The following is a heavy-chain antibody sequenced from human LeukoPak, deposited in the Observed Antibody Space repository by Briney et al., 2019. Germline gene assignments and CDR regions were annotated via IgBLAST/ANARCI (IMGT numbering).Heavy chain of an antibody. CDR3: AKLKQWQPQRYFFEY. J-gene: IGHJ4*02. CDR1: GFTFTSYA. V-gene: IGHV3-23*01. D-gene: IGHD6-19*01. Sequence: PGGSLRLSCAASGFTFTSYAMSWVRQAPGKGLEWVSTFSGAGTTSYADAVKGRVTISRDNSKNILYLQLNSLRAEDTAVYYCAKLKQWQPQRYFFEYWGQGALVTVAS. CDR2: FSGAGTT.